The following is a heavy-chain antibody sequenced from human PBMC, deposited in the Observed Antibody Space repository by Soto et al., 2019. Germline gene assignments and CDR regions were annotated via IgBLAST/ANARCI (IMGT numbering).Heavy chain of an antibody. Sequence: EIQLVESGGGLVQPGRSLRLSCAASGFIFDDFAMHWVRQAPGKGLEWVSSITWNSASVAYADSVKGRFTISRDNAKNSLYLQMNNLRPEDAALYYCTKEVYGMGYYYYGMDVWGQGTTVIASS. CDR1: GFIFDDFA. J-gene: IGHJ6*02. CDR2: ITWNSASV. D-gene: IGHD2-8*01. CDR3: TKEVYGMGYYYYGMDV. V-gene: IGHV3-9*01.